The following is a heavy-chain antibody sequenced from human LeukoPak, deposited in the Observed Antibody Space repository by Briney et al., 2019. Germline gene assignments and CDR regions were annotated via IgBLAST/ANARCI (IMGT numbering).Heavy chain of an antibody. V-gene: IGHV4-38-2*02. J-gene: IGHJ4*02. CDR3: ARGYYVNYDFWSGYYPFDY. D-gene: IGHD3-3*01. CDR2: IYHSGNT. CDR1: GYSISTSYY. Sequence: SETLSLTCTVSGYSISTSYYWGWIRQPPGKGLEWIGSIYHSGNTYYNPSLKSRVTISVDTSKNQFSLKLNSVTAADTAVYYCARGYYVNYDFWSGYYPFDYWGQGTLVTVSS.